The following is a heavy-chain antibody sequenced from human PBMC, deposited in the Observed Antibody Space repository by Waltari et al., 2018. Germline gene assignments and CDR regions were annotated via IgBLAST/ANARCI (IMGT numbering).Heavy chain of an antibody. CDR2: MDYTGST. D-gene: IGHD3-10*01. J-gene: IGHJ4*02. CDR1: GGSISSTL. CDR3: ARFIRGRYFDY. Sequence: QVQLQESGPGLVKPSETLSLTCSVSGGSISSTLWSWMRQPPGKGLEWIGNMDYTGSTKYNPSLKSRLTISVDTSKTQFSLTLSSVIAADTAVYYCARFIRGRYFDYWGQGTLVTVSS. V-gene: IGHV4-59*01.